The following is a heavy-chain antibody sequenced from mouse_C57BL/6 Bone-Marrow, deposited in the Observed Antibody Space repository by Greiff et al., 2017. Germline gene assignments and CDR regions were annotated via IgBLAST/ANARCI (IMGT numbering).Heavy chain of an antibody. V-gene: IGHV6-3*01. CDR1: GFTFSNSW. J-gene: IGHJ4*01. D-gene: IGHD2-3*01. CDR2: IRLKSDNYAT. Sequence: VQLKESGGGLVQPGGSMKLSCVASGFTFSNSWMNWVRQSPEKGLEWVAQIRLKSDNYATHSAESVKGRFTISRDDSKSSVYLQMNNLRAEDTGIYYCTGDDYWGQGTSVTVSS. CDR3: TGDDY.